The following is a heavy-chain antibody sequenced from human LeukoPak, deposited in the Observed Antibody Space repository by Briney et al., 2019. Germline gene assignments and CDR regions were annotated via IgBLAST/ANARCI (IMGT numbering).Heavy chain of an antibody. D-gene: IGHD3-10*01. V-gene: IGHV3-9*01. CDR2: ITWNSDNI. J-gene: IGHJ4*02. Sequence: GGSLRLSCAASGFTFDDYAMHWVRQAPGKGLEWVSGITWNSDNIEYADSVKGRFIISRDNAKDSLYLQMNSLRVEDTAVYYCLRGDRRDYWGQGTLVTVSS. CDR1: GFTFDDYA. CDR3: LRGDRRDY.